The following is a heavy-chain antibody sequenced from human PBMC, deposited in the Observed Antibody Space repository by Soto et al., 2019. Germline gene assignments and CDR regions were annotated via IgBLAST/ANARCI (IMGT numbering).Heavy chain of an antibody. D-gene: IGHD3-10*01. Sequence: PSETLSLTCTVSGGSISSYYWSWIRQPPGKGLEWIGYIYYSGSTNYNPSLKSRVTISVDTSKNQFSLKLSSVTAADTAVYYCARHGSYYGSGSYYNGYYYYYYMDVWGKGTTVTVSS. CDR3: ARHGSYYGSGSYYNGYYYYYYMDV. V-gene: IGHV4-59*08. J-gene: IGHJ6*03. CDR2: IYYSGST. CDR1: GGSISSYY.